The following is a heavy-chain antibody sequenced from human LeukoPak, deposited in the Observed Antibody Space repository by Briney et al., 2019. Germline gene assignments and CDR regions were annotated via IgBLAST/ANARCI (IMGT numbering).Heavy chain of an antibody. Sequence: GGSLRLSCAASGFTFSSYSMNWVRQAPGKGLEWVSSISSSSSYIYYADSVKGRFTISRDNAKNSLYLQMNSLRAEDTAVYYCAREIAAVGPYYYYGMDVWGQGTTVTVSS. CDR2: ISSSSSYI. CDR1: GFTFSSYS. V-gene: IGHV3-21*01. J-gene: IGHJ6*02. D-gene: IGHD6-13*01. CDR3: AREIAAVGPYYYYGMDV.